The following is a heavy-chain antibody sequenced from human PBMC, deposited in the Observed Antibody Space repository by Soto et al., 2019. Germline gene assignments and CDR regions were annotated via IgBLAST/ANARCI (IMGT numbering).Heavy chain of an antibody. CDR3: ANSITMVRGVIMSYGMDV. J-gene: IGHJ6*02. D-gene: IGHD3-10*01. Sequence: GGSLRLSCAASGFTFSSYAMRWVRQAPGKGLEWVSAISGSGGSAYYADSVKGRFTISRDNSKNTLYLQMNSLRAEDTAVYYCANSITMVRGVIMSYGMDVWGQGTTVTVSS. CDR1: GFTFSSYA. CDR2: ISGSGGSA. V-gene: IGHV3-23*01.